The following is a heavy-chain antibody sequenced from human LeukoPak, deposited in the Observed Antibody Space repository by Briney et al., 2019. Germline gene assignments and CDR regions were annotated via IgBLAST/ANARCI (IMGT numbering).Heavy chain of an antibody. Sequence: SETLSLTCTVSGGSISSYYWSWIRQPPGKGLEWIGYIYYSGSTNYKSPLKSRAAISLDTSKNQFSLKLNSVTAADTAVYYCARGYCSTTSCPYIWFDPWGQGTLVTVSS. D-gene: IGHD2-2*01. CDR3: ARGYCSTTSCPYIWFDP. V-gene: IGHV4-59*08. CDR2: IYYSGST. J-gene: IGHJ5*02. CDR1: GGSISSYY.